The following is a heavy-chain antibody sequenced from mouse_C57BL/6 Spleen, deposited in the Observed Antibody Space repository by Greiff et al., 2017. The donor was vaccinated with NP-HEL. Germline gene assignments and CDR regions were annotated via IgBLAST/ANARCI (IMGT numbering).Heavy chain of an antibody. J-gene: IGHJ1*03. V-gene: IGHV5-17*01. CDR3: AKKSNDGYCDV. D-gene: IGHD2-12*01. Sequence: EVKLVESGGGLVKPGGSLKLSCAASGFTFSDYGMHWVRQAPEKGLEWVAYISSGSSTIYYADTVKGRFTISRDNAKNTLFLQMTSLRSVDTAMYYCAKKSNDGYCDVWGTGTTVTVSS. CDR1: GFTFSDYG. CDR2: ISSGSSTI.